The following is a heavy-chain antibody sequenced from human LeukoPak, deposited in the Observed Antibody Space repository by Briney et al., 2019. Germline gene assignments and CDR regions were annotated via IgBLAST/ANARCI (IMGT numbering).Heavy chain of an antibody. Sequence: SETLSLTCTVSGYSISSGYFWGWIRQPPGKGLECIGTIYHSGSTYYNPSLKSRVTISVDTSKNQFSLKLSSVTAADTAVYYCARGGYSYGHTTFNYWGQGTLVTVSS. J-gene: IGHJ4*02. D-gene: IGHD5-18*01. CDR2: IYHSGST. V-gene: IGHV4-38-2*02. CDR3: ARGGYSYGHTTFNY. CDR1: GYSISSGYF.